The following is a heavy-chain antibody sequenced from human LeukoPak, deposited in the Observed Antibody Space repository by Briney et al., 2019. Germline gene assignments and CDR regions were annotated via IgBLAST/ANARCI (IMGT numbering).Heavy chain of an antibody. D-gene: IGHD4-17*01. CDR1: GFTFNNNG. V-gene: IGHV3-23*01. CDR3: AKDGHYGDYDY. CDR2: ISDSGVGT. Sequence: GGSLRLSCAASGFTFNNNGMHWVRQAPGKGLEWVSGISDSGVGTKHADSVKGRFTISRDNSKNTLYLQMNSLRAEDTAVYYCAKDGHYGDYDYWGQGTLVTVSS. J-gene: IGHJ4*02.